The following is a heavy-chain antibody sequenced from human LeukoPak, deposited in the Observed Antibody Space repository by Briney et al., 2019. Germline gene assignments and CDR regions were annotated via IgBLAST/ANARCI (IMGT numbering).Heavy chain of an antibody. V-gene: IGHV3-73*01. J-gene: IGHJ5*02. Sequence: GGSLRLSCAASGFTFSGSTMHWVRQASGKGLEWVGRMRSKTNSYATAYAASVEGRFTISRDDSKNTAYLQMNSLKTEDTALYYCAKDSNPGIAVAGYNWFDPWGQGTLVTVSS. CDR1: GFTFSGST. CDR2: MRSKTNSYAT. CDR3: AKDSNPGIAVAGYNWFDP. D-gene: IGHD6-19*01.